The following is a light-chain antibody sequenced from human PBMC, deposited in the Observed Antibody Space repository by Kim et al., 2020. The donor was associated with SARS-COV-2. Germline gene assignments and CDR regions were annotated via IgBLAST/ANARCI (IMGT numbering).Light chain of an antibody. V-gene: IGLV1-47*01. Sequence: GQRSTISSSRASPIRVSTSSYCYTQVPGTAPKLLIYRNHQRPSGVPDRFSVSKSGTSASLALSGLRSEDDADYHCATWDDSLSGPVFGGGTQLTVL. CDR1: SPIRVSTS. CDR2: RNH. J-gene: IGLJ3*02. CDR3: ATWDDSLSGPV.